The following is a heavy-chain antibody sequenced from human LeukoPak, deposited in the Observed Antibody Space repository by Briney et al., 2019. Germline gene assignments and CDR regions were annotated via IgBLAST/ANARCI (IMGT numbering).Heavy chain of an antibody. J-gene: IGHJ4*02. CDR2: IYYSGST. Sequence: SETLSLTCTVSGGSISSSSYYWGWIRQPPGKGLEWIGSIYYSGSTYYNPSLKSRVTISVDTSKNQFSLKLSSVTAADTAVYYCARVVRGVAAATFDYWGQGTLVTVSS. V-gene: IGHV4-39*07. CDR3: ARVVRGVAAATFDY. CDR1: GGSISSSSYY. D-gene: IGHD6-13*01.